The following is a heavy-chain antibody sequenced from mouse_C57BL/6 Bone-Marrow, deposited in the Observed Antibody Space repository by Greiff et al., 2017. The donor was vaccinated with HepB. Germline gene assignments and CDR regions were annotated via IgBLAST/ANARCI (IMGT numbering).Heavy chain of an antibody. CDR3: TGIGNSAWFAY. CDR2: IRLKSDNYAT. V-gene: IGHV6-3*01. J-gene: IGHJ3*01. D-gene: IGHD2-1*01. Sequence: EVQLQESGGGLVQPGGSMKLSCVASGFTFSNYWMNWVRQSPEKGLEWVAQIRLKSDNYATHYAESVKGRFTISRDDSKSSVYLQMNNLSAEDTGIYYCTGIGNSAWFAYWLQVTLVTVSA. CDR1: GFTFSNYW.